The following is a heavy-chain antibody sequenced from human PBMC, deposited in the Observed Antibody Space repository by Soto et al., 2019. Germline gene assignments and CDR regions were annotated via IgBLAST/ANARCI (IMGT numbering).Heavy chain of an antibody. CDR3: AHHPYYGLGSYSFDS. CDR2: IYWDDDK. CDR1: GFSLTTSGVG. J-gene: IGHJ4*02. Sequence: QITLKESGPTLVRPTQTLTLTCTFSGFSLTTSGVGVGWIRQPPGKALEWLAVIYWDDDKRYRSSLKSRLTITKDTSKHQVVLTMTNMDPVDTATYYCAHHPYYGLGSYSFDSWGQGTLVTVSS. V-gene: IGHV2-5*02. D-gene: IGHD3-10*01.